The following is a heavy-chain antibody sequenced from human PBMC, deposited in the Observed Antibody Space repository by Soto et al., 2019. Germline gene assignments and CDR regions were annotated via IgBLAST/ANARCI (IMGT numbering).Heavy chain of an antibody. CDR2: INPNSGGT. CDR1: ADTFTGYY. Sequence: SVQISCKAAADTFTGYYMLCLRQAPGQALEWMGWINPNSGGTNYAQNFQGRVTMTRDTSISTAYMELSRLRSDDTAVYYCARDELTYYYYGMDVWGQGTTVTVSS. V-gene: IGHV1-2*02. D-gene: IGHD3-10*01. J-gene: IGHJ6*02. CDR3: ARDELTYYYYGMDV.